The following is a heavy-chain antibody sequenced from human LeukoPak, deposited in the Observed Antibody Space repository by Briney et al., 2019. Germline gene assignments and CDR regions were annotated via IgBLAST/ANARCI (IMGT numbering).Heavy chain of an antibody. V-gene: IGHV4-4*08. CDR2: IYNNEST. D-gene: IGHD6-13*01. CDR1: SGSMSSHY. J-gene: IGHJ4*02. CDR3: ARGGSSWYDYFGY. Sequence: SETLSLTCSVSSGSMSSHYWSWIRQPPGKGLEWIGYIYNNESTNYKPSLRSRVTISVDTSKNQFSLKLSYVTAEDTAVYYCARGGSSWYDYFGYWGQGTLVTVSS.